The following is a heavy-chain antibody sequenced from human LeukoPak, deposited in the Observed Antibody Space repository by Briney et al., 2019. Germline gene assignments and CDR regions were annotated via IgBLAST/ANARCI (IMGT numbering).Heavy chain of an antibody. CDR2: FDPEDGET. D-gene: IGHD3-3*01. V-gene: IGHV1-24*01. CDR1: GYTLTELS. J-gene: IGHJ4*02. CDR3: ATDPGYDFWSGYFGAVH. Sequence: ASVKVSCKVSGYTLTELSMHWVRQAPGKGLEWMGGFDPEDGETIYAQKFQGRVTMTEDTSTDTAYMELSSLRSEDTAVYYCATDPGYDFWSGYFGAVHWGQGTLVTVSS.